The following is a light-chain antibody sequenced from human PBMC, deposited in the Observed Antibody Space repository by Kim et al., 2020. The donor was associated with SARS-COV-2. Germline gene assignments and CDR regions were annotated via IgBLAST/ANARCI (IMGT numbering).Light chain of an antibody. Sequence: DIQMTQSPSSLSASVGDRVTITCQASQDISKYLSWYQQRPGEAPKLLIYDASILNEGVPSRFSGRGFGTHFTLSISNLQPEDIATYSCQQYENLHTFGQGTKLEI. CDR3: QQYENLHT. CDR2: DAS. J-gene: IGKJ2*01. CDR1: QDISKY. V-gene: IGKV1-33*01.